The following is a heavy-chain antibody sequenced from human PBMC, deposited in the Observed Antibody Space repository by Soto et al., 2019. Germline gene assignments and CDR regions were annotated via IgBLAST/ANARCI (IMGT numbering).Heavy chain of an antibody. CDR1: GFIFSDYA. CDR2: LIGSGSNT. J-gene: IGHJ6*02. Sequence: EVQLLESEGGLVQPGRSLRLSCAASGFIFSDYAMSWVRQAPGKGLEWVSALIGSGSNTYYADSVKGRFTISRDNVKNTVSLQMNNLTAEDTAVYYCAKGGVTRSYYYAMDVWGQGTTVTVSS. CDR3: AKGGVTRSYYYAMDV. V-gene: IGHV3-23*01.